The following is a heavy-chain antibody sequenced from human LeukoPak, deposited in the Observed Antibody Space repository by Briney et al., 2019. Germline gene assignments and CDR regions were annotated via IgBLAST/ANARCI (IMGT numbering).Heavy chain of an antibody. CDR3: ARNSNPNDGQVFYDAFDI. CDR2: IKRDGSEK. CDR1: GFTFSSYW. D-gene: IGHD5/OR15-5a*01. Sequence: GGSLRLSCAASGFTFSSYWMTWVRQAPGKGLEWVANIKRDGSEKHYVDSVKGRFTISRDNAKNSLYLQMNSLRAEDTAMYFCARNSNPNDGQVFYDAFDIWGQGTMVTVSS. J-gene: IGHJ3*02. V-gene: IGHV3-7*01.